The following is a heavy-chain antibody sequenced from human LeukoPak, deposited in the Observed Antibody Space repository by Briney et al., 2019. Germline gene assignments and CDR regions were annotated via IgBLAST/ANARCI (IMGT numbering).Heavy chain of an antibody. CDR2: IYYSGST. CDR3: ASSKTNGDSSGWYAWFDP. D-gene: IGHD6-19*01. V-gene: IGHV4-59*01. Sequence: PSETLSLTCTVSGGSIRSYYWSWIRQPPGKGLEWIGYIYYSGSTKYNPSLKSRVSISVDTSKNQFSLKLSSATAADTAVYYCASSKTNGDSSGWYAWFDPWGQGTLVTVSS. CDR1: GGSIRSYY. J-gene: IGHJ5*02.